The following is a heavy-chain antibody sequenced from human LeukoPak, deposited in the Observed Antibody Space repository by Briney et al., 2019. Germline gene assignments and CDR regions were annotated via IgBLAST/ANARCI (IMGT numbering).Heavy chain of an antibody. Sequence: GGSLRLSCAASGFTFSSYAMHWVRQAPGKGLEWVAVISYDGSDYYADSVKGRFTISRDNSRDTLYLEMNSLRTEDRAVYYCARANSSAWHNFDFWGQGTLVTVSS. D-gene: IGHD6-19*01. CDR1: GFTFSSYA. CDR3: ARANSSAWHNFDF. J-gene: IGHJ4*02. V-gene: IGHV3-30-3*01. CDR2: ISYDGSD.